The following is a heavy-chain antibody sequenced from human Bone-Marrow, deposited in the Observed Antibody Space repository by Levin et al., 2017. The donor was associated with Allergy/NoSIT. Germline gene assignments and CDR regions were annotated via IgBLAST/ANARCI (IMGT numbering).Heavy chain of an antibody. CDR2: IYPDDSDT. Sequence: GESLKISCKTSGYSFTTQWIGWVRQMPGKGLEWMGIIYPDDSDTRYSPSFKGQVTISADRSVSTAYLQWSSLKASYTAIYYCPKLAIDSGIYWIEPWGQGTLVPVTS. CDR1: GYSFTTQW. J-gene: IGHJ5*02. CDR3: PKLAIDSGIYWIEP. D-gene: IGHD2/OR15-2a*01. V-gene: IGHV5-51*01.